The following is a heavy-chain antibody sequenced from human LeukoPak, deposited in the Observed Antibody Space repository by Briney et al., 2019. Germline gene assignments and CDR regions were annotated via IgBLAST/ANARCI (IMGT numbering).Heavy chain of an antibody. V-gene: IGHV3-74*01. D-gene: IGHD1-1*01. CDR1: GFTFSSYW. CDR2: INSDGSST. J-gene: IGHJ6*02. Sequence: GGSLRLSCAASGFTFSSYWMHWVRQAPGKGLVWVSRINSDGSSTSYADSVKGRFTISRDNAKNTLYLQMNSLRAEDTAVYYCARETGKRGMDVWGQGTAVTVSS. CDR3: ARETGKRGMDV.